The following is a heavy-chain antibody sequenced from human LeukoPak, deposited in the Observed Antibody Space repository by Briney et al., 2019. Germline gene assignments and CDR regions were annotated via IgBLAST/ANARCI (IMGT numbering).Heavy chain of an antibody. Sequence: GGSLRLSCAASGFTLSSYWMSWVRQAPGKGLEWVANIKQDGSEKYYVDSVKGRFTISRDNAKNSLYLQMNSLRAEDTAVYYCAREASRIAAADAPNWFDPWGQGTLVTVSS. J-gene: IGHJ5*02. CDR3: AREASRIAAADAPNWFDP. CDR2: IKQDGSEK. D-gene: IGHD6-13*01. V-gene: IGHV3-7*01. CDR1: GFTLSSYW.